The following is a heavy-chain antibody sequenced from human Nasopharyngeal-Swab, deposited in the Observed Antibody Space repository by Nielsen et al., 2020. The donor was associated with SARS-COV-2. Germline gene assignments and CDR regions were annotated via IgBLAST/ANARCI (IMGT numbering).Heavy chain of an antibody. D-gene: IGHD3-9*01. CDR2: ISDDGNNK. CDR3: ARDWRDDYDVLTGYYNLGDH. J-gene: IGHJ4*02. CDR1: GFTFSRYA. Sequence: GESLKISCAASGFTFSRYAMHWVRQAPGKGLEWVAVISDDGNNKYYADSVKGRFTISRDNSKNTLYLHMASLRAEDTAVYFCARDWRDDYDVLTGYYNLGDHWGQGPLVTVSS. V-gene: IGHV3-30-3*01.